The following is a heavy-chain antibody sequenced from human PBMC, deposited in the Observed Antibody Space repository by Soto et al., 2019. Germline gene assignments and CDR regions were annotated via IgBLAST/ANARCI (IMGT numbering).Heavy chain of an antibody. CDR3: AKDHSMIVVVMGPDAFDI. J-gene: IGHJ3*02. D-gene: IGHD3-22*01. Sequence: GGSLRLSCAASGFTFSSYSMNWVRQAPGKGLEWVSSISSSSSYIYYADSVKGRFTISRDNSKNTLYLQMNSLRAEDTAVYYCAKDHSMIVVVMGPDAFDIWGQGTMVTVSS. V-gene: IGHV3-21*04. CDR2: ISSSSSYI. CDR1: GFTFSSYS.